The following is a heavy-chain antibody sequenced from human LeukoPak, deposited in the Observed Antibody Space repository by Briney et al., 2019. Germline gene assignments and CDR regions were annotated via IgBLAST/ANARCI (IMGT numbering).Heavy chain of an antibody. CDR1: VYTFTIYY. CDR2: INPSGGST. J-gene: IGHJ4*02. Sequence: GASVTVSFKASVYTFTIYYMHWVGQAPGQGREWMGIINPSGGSTSYAQKFQGRVTMTRDTSTSTVYMELSSLRSEDTAVYYCARTEDSGSYCLGYWGQGTLVTVSS. D-gene: IGHD1-26*01. CDR3: ARTEDSGSYCLGY. V-gene: IGHV1-46*01.